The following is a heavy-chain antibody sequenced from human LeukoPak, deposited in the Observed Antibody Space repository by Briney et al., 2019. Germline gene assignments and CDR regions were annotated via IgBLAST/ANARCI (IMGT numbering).Heavy chain of an antibody. CDR2: IYYSGST. Sequence: SETLSLTCTVSGGSISSYYWSWIRQPPGEGLEWIGYIYYSGSTNYNPSLKSRVTISVDTSKNQFSLKLSSVTAADTALYYCARMPYGDYDIAYWGQGTLVTVSS. V-gene: IGHV4-59*01. CDR3: ARMPYGDYDIAY. CDR1: GGSISSYY. J-gene: IGHJ4*02. D-gene: IGHD4-17*01.